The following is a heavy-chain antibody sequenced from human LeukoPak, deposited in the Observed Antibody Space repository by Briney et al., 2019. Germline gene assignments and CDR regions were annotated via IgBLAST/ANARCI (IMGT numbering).Heavy chain of an antibody. J-gene: IGHJ4*02. D-gene: IGHD3-10*01. CDR2: IYYSGST. CDR1: GGSISSYY. Sequence: SETLSLTCTVSGGSISSYYWSWIRQPPGKGLEWIGYIYYSGSTNYNPSLKSRVTISVDKSKNQVSLKLSSVTAADTAVYYCARDLWFGEGGAVDYWGQGTLVTVSS. V-gene: IGHV4-59*12. CDR3: ARDLWFGEGGAVDY.